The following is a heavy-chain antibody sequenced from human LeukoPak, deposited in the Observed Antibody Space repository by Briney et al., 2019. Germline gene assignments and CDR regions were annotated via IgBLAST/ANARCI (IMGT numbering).Heavy chain of an antibody. CDR3: ARSTQRYCSGGTCFPYWFDP. D-gene: IGHD2-15*01. V-gene: IGHV4-59*01. Sequence: SETLSLTCTVSGVSINTYYWSWLRQPPGKGLEWVGYISDSGTPSYNSSLKTRVTISLDTSKTQFSLMLSSVPAADTAIYYCARSTQRYCSGGTCFPYWFDPWGRGALVTVSS. CDR1: GVSINTYY. CDR2: ISDSGTP. J-gene: IGHJ5*02.